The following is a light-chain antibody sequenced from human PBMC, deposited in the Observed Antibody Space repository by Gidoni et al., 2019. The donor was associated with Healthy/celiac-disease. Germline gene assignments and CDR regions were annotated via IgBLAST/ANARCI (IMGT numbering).Light chain of an antibody. J-gene: IGKJ2*01. CDR3: QQCGSSPYT. Sequence: VLTQSPGTLSLSPGESATLSCRASQSVSSRSLDWYQQKPGQSPRLLRATGIPDRFSGSGSGTDFTLTITRLEPEDFAVYYCQQCGSSPYTFGQGTNLEI. V-gene: IGKV3-20*01. CDR1: QSVSSRS.